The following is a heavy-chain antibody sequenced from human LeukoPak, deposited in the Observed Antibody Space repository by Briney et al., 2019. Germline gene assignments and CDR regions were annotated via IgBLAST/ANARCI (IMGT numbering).Heavy chain of an antibody. CDR2: ISYDGSNK. CDR1: GFTFSSYA. J-gene: IGHJ6*03. CDR3: ARVGATYYYYYYMDV. Sequence: PGGSLRLSCAASGFTFSSYAMHWVRQAPGKGLEWVAVISYDGSNKYYADSVKGRFTISRDNSKNTLYLQMNSLRAEDTALYYCARVGATYYYYYYMDVWGKGTTVTISS. D-gene: IGHD1-26*01. V-gene: IGHV3-30*04.